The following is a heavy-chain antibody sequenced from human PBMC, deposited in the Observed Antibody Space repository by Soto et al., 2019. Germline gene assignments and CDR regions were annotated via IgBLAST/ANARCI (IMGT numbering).Heavy chain of an antibody. CDR2: INPNSGGT. Sequence: QVQLVQSGAEVKKPGASVKVSCKASGYTFTGYYMHWVRQAPGQGLEWMGWINPNSGGTNYAQKVQGWVTMTRDTSISTAYMELSRLRSDDTAVYYCARARVLRYFDWLPLGGMDVWGQGTTVTVSS. CDR3: ARARVLRYFDWLPLGGMDV. V-gene: IGHV1-2*04. J-gene: IGHJ6*02. CDR1: GYTFTGYY. D-gene: IGHD3-9*01.